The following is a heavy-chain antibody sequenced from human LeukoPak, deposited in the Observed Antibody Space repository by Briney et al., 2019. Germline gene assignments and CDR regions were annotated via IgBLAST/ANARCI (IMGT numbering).Heavy chain of an antibody. J-gene: IGHJ6*03. CDR1: GFTFSDYA. V-gene: IGHV3-30*02. D-gene: IGHD5/OR15-5a*01. Sequence: PGGSLRLSCAASGFTFSDYAIHWVRQAPGKGLEWITFIRYDGSMQFYSDAVKGRFTISRDNSNNTLFLQMSSLTTEDTAVYYCAKGGRVVSTFDYYMDVWGKGTTVTVSS. CDR3: AKGGRVVSTFDYYMDV. CDR2: IRYDGSMQ.